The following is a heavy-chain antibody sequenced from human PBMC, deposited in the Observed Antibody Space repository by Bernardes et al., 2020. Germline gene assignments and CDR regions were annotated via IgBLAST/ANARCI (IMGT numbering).Heavy chain of an antibody. CDR1: GYTFSGYY. Sequence: VKVSCKASGYTFSGYYMHWVRQAPGQGLEWMGWINPNSGGTKYAQKFQGWVTMTRDTSISTAYMELSRLKSDDTAVYFCARGLTSASDLDYWGQGTLVTVAS. V-gene: IGHV1-2*04. J-gene: IGHJ4*02. CDR3: ARGLTSASDLDY. CDR2: INPNSGGT. D-gene: IGHD6-6*01.